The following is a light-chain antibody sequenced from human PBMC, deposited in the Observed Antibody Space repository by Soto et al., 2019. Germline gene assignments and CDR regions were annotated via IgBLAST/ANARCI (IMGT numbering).Light chain of an antibody. CDR3: CSYAGSSTGV. J-gene: IGLJ3*02. CDR2: EGS. CDR1: SSDVGSYNL. Sequence: QSALTQPASVSGSLGQSITISCTGTSSDVGSYNLVSWYQQHPGKAPKLMIYEGSKRPSGVSNRFSGSKSGNTASLTISGLQAEDEADYHCCSYAGSSTGVFGGGTKVTVL. V-gene: IGLV2-23*01.